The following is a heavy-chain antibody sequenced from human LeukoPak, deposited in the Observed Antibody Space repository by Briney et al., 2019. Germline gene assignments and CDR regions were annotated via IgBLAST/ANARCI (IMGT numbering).Heavy chain of an antibody. J-gene: IGHJ4*02. CDR1: GFSFSNYG. V-gene: IGHV3-21*01. D-gene: IGHD4-17*01. Sequence: PGRSLRLSCAASGFSFSNYGMHWVRQAPGKGLEWVSSISSSSYYIYYADSVKGRFTISRDNSKNTLYLQMNSLRAEDTAVYYCAKVGAAIDYGDYGHFDYWGQGTLVTVSS. CDR2: ISSSSYYI. CDR3: AKVGAAIDYGDYGHFDY.